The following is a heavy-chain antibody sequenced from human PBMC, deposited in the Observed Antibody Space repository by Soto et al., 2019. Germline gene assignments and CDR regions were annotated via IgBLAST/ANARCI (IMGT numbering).Heavy chain of an antibody. D-gene: IGHD4-17*01. Sequence: GASVKVSCKASGGTFSSYAISWVRQAPGQGLEWMGGIIPIFGTANYAQKFQGRVTITADESTSTAYMELSSLRSEDTAVYYCARPIEARYHGDYGPYGMDVWGQGTTVTVSS. J-gene: IGHJ6*02. CDR2: IIPIFGTA. V-gene: IGHV1-69*13. CDR1: GGTFSSYA. CDR3: ARPIEARYHGDYGPYGMDV.